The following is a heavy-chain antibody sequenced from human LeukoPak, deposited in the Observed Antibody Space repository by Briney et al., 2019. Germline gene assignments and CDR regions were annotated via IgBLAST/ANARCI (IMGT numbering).Heavy chain of an antibody. V-gene: IGHV3-48*03. Sequence: GGSLRLSCAASGFTFSTSEMNWVRQGPGEGLEWVSYISSTGSKVYDADSVKSRFTISRDNAKNPLYLLMDSLTTEDTGVYYCAATYYYDGSGDYWGQGTLVTVS. CDR2: ISSTGSKV. J-gene: IGHJ4*02. CDR1: GFTFSTSE. D-gene: IGHD3-22*01. CDR3: AATYYYDGSGDY.